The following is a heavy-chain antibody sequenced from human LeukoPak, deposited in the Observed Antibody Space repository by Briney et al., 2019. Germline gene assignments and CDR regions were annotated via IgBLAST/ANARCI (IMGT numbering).Heavy chain of an antibody. CDR1: GGTFSSYA. D-gene: IGHD6-19*01. J-gene: IGHJ4*02. CDR3: ARAMRYSSGWTYYFDY. V-gene: IGHV1-69*06. Sequence: ASVKVSCKASGGTFSSYAISWVRQTPGQGLEWMGGIIPIFGTANYAQKFQGRVTITADKSTSTAYMELSSLRSEDTAVYYCARAMRYSSGWTYYFDYWGQGTLVTVSS. CDR2: IIPIFGTA.